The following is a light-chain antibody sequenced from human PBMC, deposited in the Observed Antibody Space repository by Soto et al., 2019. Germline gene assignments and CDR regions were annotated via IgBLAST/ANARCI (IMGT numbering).Light chain of an antibody. CDR1: QSVSSSY. CDR3: QQYGSSPWT. J-gene: IGKJ1*01. CDR2: GAS. Sequence: EIVLTQSSGTLSLSPGERATLSCRASQSVSSSYLAWYQQKPGQAPRLLIYGASSRATGIPDRFSGSGSGTDFTLTIRRLETEPFAVYYCQQYGSSPWTFGQGTKVDIK. V-gene: IGKV3-20*01.